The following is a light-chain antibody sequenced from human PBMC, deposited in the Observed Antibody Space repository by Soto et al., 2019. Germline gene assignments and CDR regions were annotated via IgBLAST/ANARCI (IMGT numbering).Light chain of an antibody. Sequence: QSALTQPASVSGSLGQSITISCTGTRSDVGSYNSVSWYQQHPGKAPRLMIYEVNKRPSGVPDRFSGSKSGYTASLTVSGLQTEDEAFYYCSSSAGIYHYLVFGGGTKLTVL. CDR1: RSDVGSYNS. CDR2: EVN. CDR3: SSSAGIYHYLV. V-gene: IGLV2-8*01. J-gene: IGLJ3*02.